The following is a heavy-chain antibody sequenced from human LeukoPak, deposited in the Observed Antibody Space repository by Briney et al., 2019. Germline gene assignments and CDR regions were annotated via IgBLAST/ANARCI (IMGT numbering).Heavy chain of an antibody. V-gene: IGHV4-34*01. D-gene: IGHD3-10*01. CDR2: INHSGGT. J-gene: IGHJ4*02. CDR1: GGSFSGYY. CDR3: ARALPGSGSYYLNY. Sequence: KASETLSLTCAVYGGSFSGYYWSWIRQPPGKGLEWIGEINHSGGTNYNPSLKSRVTISVDTSKNQFSLKLSSVTAADTAVYYCARALPGSGSYYLNYWGQGTLVTVSS.